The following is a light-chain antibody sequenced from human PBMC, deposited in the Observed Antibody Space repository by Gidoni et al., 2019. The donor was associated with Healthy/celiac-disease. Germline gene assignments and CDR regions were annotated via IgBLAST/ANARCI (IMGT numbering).Light chain of an antibody. CDR3: QRSYSNLLWT. CDR1: QSISSY. Sequence: DIQMTQSPSSLSASVGDRVTITCRASQSISSYLNWYQQKPGKAPKLLIYAASSLQSGVPSRFSGSGSGTDFNLTISSLQPEDFATYYCQRSYSNLLWTFGQGTKVEIK. V-gene: IGKV1-39*01. J-gene: IGKJ1*01. CDR2: AAS.